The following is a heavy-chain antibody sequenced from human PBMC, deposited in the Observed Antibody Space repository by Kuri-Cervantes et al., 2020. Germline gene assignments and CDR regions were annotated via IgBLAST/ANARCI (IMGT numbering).Heavy chain of an antibody. CDR3: AFTGVLAN. CDR2: MSTGETTI. V-gene: IGHV3-48*03. J-gene: IGHJ4*02. Sequence: GGSLRLSCAGSGFHFSNFEMNWVRQAPGKGLEWVSYMSTGETTISYADSVRGRFTISRDYARNSLYLQMSSMRVEDTAVYYCAFTGVLANWGQGTLVTVSS. D-gene: IGHD3-10*01. CDR1: GFHFSNFE.